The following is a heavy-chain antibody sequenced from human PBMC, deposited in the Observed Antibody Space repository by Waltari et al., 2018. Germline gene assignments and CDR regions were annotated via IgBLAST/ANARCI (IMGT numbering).Heavy chain of an antibody. CDR3: AKEIAAAGTVDY. J-gene: IGHJ4*02. Sequence: VQLLESGVGLVQPGGSLRLSCAASGFTFSSYAMSWVRQAPGKGLEWVSAISGSGGSKYYADSVKGRFTISRDNSKNTLYLQMNRLRAEDTAVYYCAKEIAAAGTVDYWGQGTLVTVSS. V-gene: IGHV3-23*01. CDR1: GFTFSSYA. D-gene: IGHD6-13*01. CDR2: ISGSGGSK.